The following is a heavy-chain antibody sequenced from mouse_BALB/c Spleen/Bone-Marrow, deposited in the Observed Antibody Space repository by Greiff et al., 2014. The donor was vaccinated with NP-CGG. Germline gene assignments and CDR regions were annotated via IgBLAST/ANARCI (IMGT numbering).Heavy chain of an antibody. V-gene: IGHV1S22*01. CDR3: TRGDGNYWYFDV. CDR2: IYPDSGST. CDR1: GYTFTSYW. D-gene: IGHD2-1*01. J-gene: IGHJ1*01. Sequence: LQQSGSELVRPGASVKLSCKASGYTFTSYWMHWVKQRHGQGLEWIGNIYPDSGSTNYDEKFKSKGTLTVDTSSSTAYMHLSSLTSEDSAVYYCTRGDGNYWYFDVWGAGTTVTVSS.